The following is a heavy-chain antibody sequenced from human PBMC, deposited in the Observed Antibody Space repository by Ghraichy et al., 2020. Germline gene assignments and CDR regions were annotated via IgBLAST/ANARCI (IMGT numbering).Heavy chain of an antibody. D-gene: IGHD5-12*01. J-gene: IGHJ4*02. CDR1: GFTFSSYW. CDR3: ARAVATSKRGVGY. V-gene: IGHV3-74*01. CDR2: INSDGSST. Sequence: GGSLRLSCAASGFTFSSYWMHWVRQAPGMGLVWVSRINSDGSSTNYADSVKGRFTISRDNARNTLYLQMNSLRAEDAAVYYCARAVATSKRGVGYWGQGTLVTVSS.